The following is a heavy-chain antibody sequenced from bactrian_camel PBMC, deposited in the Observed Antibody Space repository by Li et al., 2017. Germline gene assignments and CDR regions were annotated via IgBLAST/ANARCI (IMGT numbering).Heavy chain of an antibody. CDR2: IGKKSGRT. Sequence: DVQLVESGGGLVQPGGSLRLSCSASGFQFADYPMSWVRQAPGKERERVASIGKKSGRTDYVDSVKGRFTISLNNAKNTLYLQMNSLEFEDTGVYSCAARCDCAGQYCPVGESNHWGQGTQVTVS. V-gene: IGHV3-1*01. CDR3: AARCDCAGQYCPVGESNH. D-gene: IGHD1*01. CDR1: GFQFADYP. J-gene: IGHJ4*01.